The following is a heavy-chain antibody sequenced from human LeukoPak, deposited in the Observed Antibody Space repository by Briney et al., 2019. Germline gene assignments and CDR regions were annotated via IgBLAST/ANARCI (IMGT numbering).Heavy chain of an antibody. CDR2: IYYSGST. CDR1: GGSISSYY. D-gene: IGHD2-2*01. J-gene: IGHJ4*02. V-gene: IGHV4-59*08. CDR3: ARGVIVVVPAATDHYFDY. Sequence: SETLSLTCTVSGGSISSYYWSWIRQPPGKGLEWIGYIYYSGSTNYNPSLKSRVTISVDTSKNQFSLKLSSVTAADTAVYYCARGVIVVVPAATDHYFDYRGQGTLVTVSS.